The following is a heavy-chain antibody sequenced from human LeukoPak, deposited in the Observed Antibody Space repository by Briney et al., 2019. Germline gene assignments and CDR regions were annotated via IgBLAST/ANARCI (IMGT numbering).Heavy chain of an antibody. Sequence: SETLSLTCTVSGDSITSSYWSWIRQPPGKGLEWIAYIYYAGDNNFNASLKSRFPTPRTSKNQFYLKVKSVTAANTAVYYCARGSSRPEGVGRVFDLWGQGTLVTVSS. D-gene: IGHD1-26*01. CDR1: GDSITSSY. CDR3: ARGSSRPEGVGRVFDL. J-gene: IGHJ4*02. V-gene: IGHV4-59*01. CDR2: IYYAGDN.